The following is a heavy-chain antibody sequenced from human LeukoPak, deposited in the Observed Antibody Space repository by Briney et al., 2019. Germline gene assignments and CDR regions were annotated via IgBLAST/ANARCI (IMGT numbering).Heavy chain of an antibody. CDR1: GFIFSSYS. J-gene: IGHJ4*02. V-gene: IGHV3-48*01. D-gene: IGHD6-6*01. Sequence: GGSLRLSCAASGFIFSSYSMNWVRQTPGKGLEWVSYISSSSSSMYYADSVKGRFTVSRDNAKNSLYLQMNSLRGEDAAVYYCATGGRSMAARPGDYWGQGTLVTVSS. CDR2: ISSSSSSM. CDR3: ATGGRSMAARPGDY.